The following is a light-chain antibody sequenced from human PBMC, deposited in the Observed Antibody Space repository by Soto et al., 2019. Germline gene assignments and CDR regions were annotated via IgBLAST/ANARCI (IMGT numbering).Light chain of an antibody. V-gene: IGKV4-1*01. CDR3: QQHYDTPPT. Sequence: DIVMTQSPDSLAVSLGERATINCKSSQSIFYSSNNKNFLAWYQQKPGQPPKLLIYWASTRESGVPDRFSGSESRTDFTLTINSLQAEDVAVYYCQQHYDTPPTFGGGTKVQIK. CDR1: QSIFYSSNNKNF. J-gene: IGKJ4*01. CDR2: WAS.